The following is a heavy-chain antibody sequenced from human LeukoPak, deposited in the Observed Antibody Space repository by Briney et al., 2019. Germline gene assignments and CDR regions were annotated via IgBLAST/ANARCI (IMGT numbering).Heavy chain of an antibody. V-gene: IGHV3-48*01. Sequence: GGSLRLSCAASGFTFGYNAMNWVRQAPGKGLEWVAYISGSSAKIDYGDAVKGRFTISRDSSKNTLYLQMNSLRAEDTAVYYCAKSLGDIYSSFDFWGQGTLVTVSS. CDR3: AKSLGDIYSSFDF. D-gene: IGHD2-21*02. CDR2: ISGSSAKI. CDR1: GFTFGYNA. J-gene: IGHJ4*02.